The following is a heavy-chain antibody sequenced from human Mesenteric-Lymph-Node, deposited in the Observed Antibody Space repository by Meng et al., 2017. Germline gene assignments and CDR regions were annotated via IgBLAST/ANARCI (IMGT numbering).Heavy chain of an antibody. J-gene: IGHJ6*02. CDR2: IKSRTDGGTA. CDR3: FTDHRGDV. CDR1: GLSFNSAW. V-gene: IGHV3-15*01. Sequence: GESLKISCVASGLSFNSAWMNWARQAPGKGLEWVGRIKSRTDGGTADYAAPVKGRFTILGDDSKNTVFLVLNSLKTDDTATYYCFTDHRGDVWGQGTTVTVSS.